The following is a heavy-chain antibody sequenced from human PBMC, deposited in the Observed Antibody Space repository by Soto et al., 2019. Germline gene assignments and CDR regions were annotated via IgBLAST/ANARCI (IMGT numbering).Heavy chain of an antibody. J-gene: IGHJ6*02. CDR2: IWYDGSNK. D-gene: IGHD2-15*01. V-gene: IGHV3-33*01. CDR1: GFTFSSYG. Sequence: QVQLVGSGGGVVQPGRSLRLSCAASGFTFSSYGMHWVRQAPGKGLEWVAVIWYDGSNKYYADSVKGRFTISRDNSKNTLYLQMNSLRAEDTAVYYCARVYCSGGSCQGNYYYYGMDVWGQGTTVTVSS. CDR3: ARVYCSGGSCQGNYYYYGMDV.